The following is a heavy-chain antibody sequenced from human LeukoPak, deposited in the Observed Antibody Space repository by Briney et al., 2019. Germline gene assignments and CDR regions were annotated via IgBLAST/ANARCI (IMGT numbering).Heavy chain of an antibody. D-gene: IGHD2-8*02. J-gene: IGHJ3*02. Sequence: PGGSLRLSCAASGFTSSSYAMSWVRQAPGKGLEWVSAISGSGGSTYSADSVKGRFTISRDNSKNTLYLQMNSLRAEDTAVYYCARAWSRVDAFDIWGQGTMVTVSS. CDR3: ARAWSRVDAFDI. CDR2: ISGSGGST. V-gene: IGHV3-23*01. CDR1: GFTSSSYA.